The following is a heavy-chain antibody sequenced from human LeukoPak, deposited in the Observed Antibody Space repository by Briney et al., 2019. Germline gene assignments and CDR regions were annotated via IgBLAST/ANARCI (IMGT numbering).Heavy chain of an antibody. Sequence: ASVKVSCKASGGTFSSYAISWVRQAPGQGLEWMGGIISIFGTANYAQKFQGRVTITTDESTSTAYMELSSLRSEDTAVYYCARTNCSSTSCSYWFDPWGQGTLVTVSS. V-gene: IGHV1-69*05. CDR1: GGTFSSYA. CDR3: ARTNCSSTSCSYWFDP. D-gene: IGHD2-2*01. J-gene: IGHJ5*02. CDR2: IISIFGTA.